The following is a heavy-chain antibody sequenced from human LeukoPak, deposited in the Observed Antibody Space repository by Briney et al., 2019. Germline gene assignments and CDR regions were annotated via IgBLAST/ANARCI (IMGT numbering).Heavy chain of an antibody. D-gene: IGHD5-24*01. J-gene: IGHJ4*02. CDR3: ARDSGDGYNY. CDR1: GGSISSYY. V-gene: IGHV4-59*01. CDR2: IYYSGST. Sequence: SGTLSLTCTVSGGSISSYYWSWIRQPPGKGLEWIGYIYYSGSTNYNPSLKSRVTISVDTSKNQFSLKLSSVTAADTAVYYCARDSGDGYNYWGQGTLVTVSS.